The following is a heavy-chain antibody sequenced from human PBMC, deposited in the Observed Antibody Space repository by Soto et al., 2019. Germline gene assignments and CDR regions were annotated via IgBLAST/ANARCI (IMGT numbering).Heavy chain of an antibody. CDR2: IIPIFGTA. J-gene: IGHJ6*02. CDR3: ARGAPVDSYRYVHEHYYYYGMDV. Sequence: SVKVSCKASGGTFSSYAISWVRQAHGQGLEWMGGIIPIFGTANYAQKFQGRVTITADESTSTAYMELSSLRSEDTAVYYCARGAPVDSYRYVHEHYYYYGMDVWGQGTTVTFSS. V-gene: IGHV1-69*13. D-gene: IGHD5-18*01. CDR1: GGTFSSYA.